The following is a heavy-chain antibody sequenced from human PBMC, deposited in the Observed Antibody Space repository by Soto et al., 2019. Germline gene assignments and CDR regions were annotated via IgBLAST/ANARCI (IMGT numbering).Heavy chain of an antibody. D-gene: IGHD3-10*01. CDR3: ARLESPATMVRGAHDY. CDR2: FDPEHGET. V-gene: IGHV1-24*01. Sequence: GASVKVSCKVSGYTLTELSMHWVRQAPGKGLEWMGGFDPEHGETIYAQKFQGRVTMTEDTSTDTAYMELSSLRSEDTAVYYCARLESPATMVRGAHDYWGQGTLVTVSS. CDR1: GYTLTELS. J-gene: IGHJ4*02.